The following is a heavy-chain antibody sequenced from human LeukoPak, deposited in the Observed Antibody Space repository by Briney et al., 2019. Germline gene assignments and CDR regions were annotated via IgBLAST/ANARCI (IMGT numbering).Heavy chain of an antibody. Sequence: GGSLRLSCAASGFTFSSYSMNWVRQAPGKGLEWVSSISSSSYIYYADSVKGRFTISRDNAKNSLYLQMNSLRAEDTAVYYCARAGSYLYYFDYWGQGTLVTVSS. J-gene: IGHJ4*02. CDR2: ISSSSYI. CDR3: ARAGSYLYYFDY. D-gene: IGHD1-14*01. V-gene: IGHV3-21*01. CDR1: GFTFSSYS.